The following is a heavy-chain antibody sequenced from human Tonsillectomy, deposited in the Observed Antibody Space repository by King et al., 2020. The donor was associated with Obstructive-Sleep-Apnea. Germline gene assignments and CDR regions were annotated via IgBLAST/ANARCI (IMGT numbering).Heavy chain of an antibody. CDR2: INHSGST. CDR1: GGSFSGYY. CDR3: ARGRYYYGSKGNWFDP. Sequence: VQLQQWGAGLLKPSETLSLTCAVYGGSFSGYYWSWIRQPPGKGLEWIGEINHSGSTNYNPSPKSRVTISVDTSKNQFSLKLSSVTAADTAVYYCARGRYYYGSKGNWFDPWGQGTLVTVSS. J-gene: IGHJ5*02. V-gene: IGHV4-34*01. D-gene: IGHD3-10*01.